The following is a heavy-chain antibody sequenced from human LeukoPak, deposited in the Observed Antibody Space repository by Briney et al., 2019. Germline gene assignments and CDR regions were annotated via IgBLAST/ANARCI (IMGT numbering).Heavy chain of an antibody. Sequence: SETLSLTCTVSGGSISSYYWSWIRQPPEKGLEWIGYIYYSGSTNYNPSLKSRVTISVDTSKNQFSLKLSSVTAADTAVYYCARLRSLGDSSSNYYYMDVWGKGTTVTVSS. CDR2: IYYSGST. V-gene: IGHV4-59*01. J-gene: IGHJ6*03. CDR3: ARLRSLGDSSSNYYYMDV. CDR1: GGSISSYY. D-gene: IGHD6-13*01.